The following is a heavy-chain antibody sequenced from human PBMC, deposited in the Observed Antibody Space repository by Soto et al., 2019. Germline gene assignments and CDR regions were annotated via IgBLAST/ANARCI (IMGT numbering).Heavy chain of an antibody. CDR3: ARVHCRCGTCLDGLDV. CDR2: TYYRSKWFL. V-gene: IGHV6-1*01. Sequence: PPLTLPCFKSGNDGSIKGSAWEWILISPARGLEWLGRTYYRSKWFLDYAASVQSRMTINPDTSRNQFSLQLNSVTPEDTAVYYCARVHCRCGTCLDGLDVRGQGTTVTVS. CDR1: GNDGSIKGSA. J-gene: IGHJ6*02. D-gene: IGHD2-15*01.